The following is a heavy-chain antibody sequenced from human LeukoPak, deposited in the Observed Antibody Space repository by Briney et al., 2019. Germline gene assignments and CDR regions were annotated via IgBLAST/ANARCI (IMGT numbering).Heavy chain of an antibody. D-gene: IGHD6-6*01. J-gene: IGHJ4*02. CDR1: GGSISSSSYY. Sequence: SETLSLTCTVSGGSISSSSYYWGWIRQPPGKGLEWIGSIYYSGSTYYNPSLKSRVTISVDTSKNQFSLKLSSVTAADTAVYYCARGGQLVLNYWGQGTLVTVSS. CDR2: IYYSGST. V-gene: IGHV4-39*07. CDR3: ARGGQLVLNY.